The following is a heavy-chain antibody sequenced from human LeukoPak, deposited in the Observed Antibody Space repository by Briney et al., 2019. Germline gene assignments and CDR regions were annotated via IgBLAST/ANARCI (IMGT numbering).Heavy chain of an antibody. CDR1: GGSISSYY. CDR3: ARVDPYYYYYGMDV. D-gene: IGHD3-9*01. J-gene: IGHJ6*02. CDR2: VYSSGST. Sequence: SETLSLTCSVPGGSISSYYWSWIRQPAEKGLERIGRVYSSGSTNYNPSLKSRVTMSVDTSKNQISLKLSSVTAADTAVYYCARVDPYYYYYGMDVWGQGTTVTVSS. V-gene: IGHV4-4*07.